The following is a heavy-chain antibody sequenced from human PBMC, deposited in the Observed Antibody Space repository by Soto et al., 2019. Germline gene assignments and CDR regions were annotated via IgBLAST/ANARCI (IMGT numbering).Heavy chain of an antibody. D-gene: IGHD6-6*01. V-gene: IGHV5-10-1*01. CDR1: GYSFTSYW. J-gene: IGHJ1*01. CDR3: ASGGQLVPSSVLQH. CDR2: IDPSDSYT. Sequence: GESLKISCKGSGYSFTSYWISWVRQTPGKGLEWMGRIDPSDSYTNYSPSFQGHVTISADKSISTAYLQWSSLKASDTAMYYCASGGQLVPSSVLQHWGQGTLVTVSS.